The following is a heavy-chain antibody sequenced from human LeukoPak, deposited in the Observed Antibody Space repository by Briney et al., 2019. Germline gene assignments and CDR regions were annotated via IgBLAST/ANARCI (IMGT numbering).Heavy chain of an antibody. CDR1: GGSISSYY. V-gene: IGHV4-59*03. CDR3: AKKGTSAAHWFAP. D-gene: IGHD6-13*01. J-gene: IGHJ5*02. CDR2: IYYSGST. Sequence: SETLSLICTVSGGSISSYYWSWIRQPPGKGLEWIGYIYYSGSTNYNPSLKSRVTISVDTSKNQFSLKLSSVTAADTAVYYCAKKGTSAAHWFAPCGQGNLVIVSS.